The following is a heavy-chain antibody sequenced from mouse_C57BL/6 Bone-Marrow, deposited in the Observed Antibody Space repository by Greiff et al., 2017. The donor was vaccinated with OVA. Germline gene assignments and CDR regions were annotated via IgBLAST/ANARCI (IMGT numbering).Heavy chain of an antibody. Sequence: EVMLVESGGGLVQPGGSLKLSCAASGFTFSDYYMYWVRQTPEKRLEWVAYISNGGGSTYYPDTVKGRFTISRDHAKNTLYLQMSRLKSEDTAMYYCARDGRLLPFAYWGQGTLVTVSA. J-gene: IGHJ3*01. CDR3: ARDGRLLPFAY. D-gene: IGHD2-3*01. CDR2: ISNGGGST. CDR1: GFTFSDYY. V-gene: IGHV5-12*01.